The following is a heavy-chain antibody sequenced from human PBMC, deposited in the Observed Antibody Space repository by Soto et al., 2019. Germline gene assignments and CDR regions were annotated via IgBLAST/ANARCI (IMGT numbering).Heavy chain of an antibody. CDR3: ARTGMRYSGSYAFDA. D-gene: IGHD2-21*01. CDR1: GGSISNYF. CDR2: IYYSGST. J-gene: IGHJ3*01. Sequence: PSETLSLTCTVSGGSISNYFWSWIRQPPGKGQEWIGYIYYSGSTNYNPSLKSRVTILVATSKTQFSLKLNSVTAADTAVYYCARTGMRYSGSYAFDAWGQGRMVRVSS. V-gene: IGHV4-59*01.